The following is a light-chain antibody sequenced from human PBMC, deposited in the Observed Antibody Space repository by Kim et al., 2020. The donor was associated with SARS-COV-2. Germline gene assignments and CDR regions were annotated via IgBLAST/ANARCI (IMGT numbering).Light chain of an antibody. J-gene: IGLJ2*01. CDR3: SSRDTSGDHPVI. Sequence: GEGLTTYLGPWQQQRPCEAPILRGWNDQSRPSGMPARFSAARSGNTTSLTITGDQAQDEGDYYCSSRDTSGDHPVIFGGGTQLTVL. V-gene: IGLV3-19*01. CDR1: GLTTYL. CDR2: NDQ.